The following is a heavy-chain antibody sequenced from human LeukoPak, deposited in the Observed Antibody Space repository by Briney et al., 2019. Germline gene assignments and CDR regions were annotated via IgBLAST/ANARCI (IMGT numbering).Heavy chain of an antibody. CDR3: ARVRAAAIRYYFDY. V-gene: IGHV3-49*04. J-gene: IGHJ4*02. Sequence: GGSLRLSCAASGFTFSSYWMSWVRQAPGKGLEWVGFIRSKAYGGTTEYAAPVKGRFTISRDDSKSIAYLEMDSLETEDTAVYFCARVRAAAIRYYFDYWGQGTLVTVSS. CDR2: IRSKAYGGTT. CDR1: GFTFSSYW. D-gene: IGHD2-2*02.